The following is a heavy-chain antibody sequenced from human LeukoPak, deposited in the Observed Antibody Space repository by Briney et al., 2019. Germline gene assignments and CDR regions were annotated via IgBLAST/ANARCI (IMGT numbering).Heavy chain of an antibody. CDR2: INHSGST. J-gene: IGHJ6*02. D-gene: IGHD6-13*01. CDR3: ACLSARYSSSWWHYYYYGMDV. V-gene: IGHV4-34*01. Sequence: SETLSLTCAVYGGSFSGYYSSWIRQPPGKGLEWIGEINHSGSTNYNPSLKSRVTISVDTSKNQFSLKLSSVTAADTAVYYCACLSARYSSSWWHYYYYGMDVWGQGTTVTVSS. CDR1: GGSFSGYY.